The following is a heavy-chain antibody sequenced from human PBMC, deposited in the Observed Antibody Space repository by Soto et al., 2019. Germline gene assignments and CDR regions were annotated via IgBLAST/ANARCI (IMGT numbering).Heavy chain of an antibody. CDR1: GFTFSSYA. CDR2: ISYDGGNK. Sequence: GGSLRLSCAASGFTFSSYAMHWVRQAPGKGLEWVAVISYDGGNKYYADSVKGRFTISRDNSKNTLYLQMNSLRAEDTAVYYCARKYCSSTSCYFGFSGYDSKLDYWGQGTLVTVSS. CDR3: ARKYCSSTSCYFGFSGYDSKLDY. D-gene: IGHD2-2*01. V-gene: IGHV3-30-3*01. J-gene: IGHJ4*02.